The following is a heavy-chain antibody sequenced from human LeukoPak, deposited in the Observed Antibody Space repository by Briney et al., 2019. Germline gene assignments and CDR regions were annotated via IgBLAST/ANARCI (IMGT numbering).Heavy chain of an antibody. CDR1: GGSISSGDYS. V-gene: IGHV4-30-2*01. J-gene: IGHJ4*02. CDR3: AREERRSWYFDY. Sequence: SETLSLTCSVSGGSISSGDYSWSWIRQPPGKGLEWIGYIYHSGSTNYNPSLKSRVTISVDKSKNQFSLKLSSVTAADTAVYYCAREERRSWYFDYWGQGTLVTVSS. D-gene: IGHD1-1*01. CDR2: IYHSGST.